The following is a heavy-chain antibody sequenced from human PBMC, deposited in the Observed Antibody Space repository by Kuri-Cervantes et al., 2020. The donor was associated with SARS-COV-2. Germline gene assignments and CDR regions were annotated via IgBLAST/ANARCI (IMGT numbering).Heavy chain of an antibody. J-gene: IGHJ4*02. Sequence: SETLSLTCTVSGGSISTYYWSWIRQPPGKGLEWIGYLYYSGSTNYNPSLKSRVTRSLDTSKNQFSLKLSSVTAADTAVYYCATGSYYVAYDYWGQGTLVTVSS. V-gene: IGHV4-59*01. CDR2: LYYSGST. D-gene: IGHD1-26*01. CDR1: GGSISTYY. CDR3: ATGSYYVAYDY.